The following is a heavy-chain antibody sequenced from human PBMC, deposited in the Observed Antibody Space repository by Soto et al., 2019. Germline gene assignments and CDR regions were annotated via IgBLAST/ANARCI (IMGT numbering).Heavy chain of an antibody. D-gene: IGHD1-26*01. CDR1: GGTFSTYP. CDR2: IMPLFGTV. Sequence: QVQLVQSGAEVKKPGSSVKVSCKASGGTFSTYPISWVRQAPGQGLEWMGEIMPLFGTVNYAQKFQDRVTITAAQSTTTTYMDLSSLRSGDTAIYYCARAYGGGLELWGRGTLVTVSS. CDR3: ARAYGGGLEL. J-gene: IGHJ2*01. V-gene: IGHV1-69*12.